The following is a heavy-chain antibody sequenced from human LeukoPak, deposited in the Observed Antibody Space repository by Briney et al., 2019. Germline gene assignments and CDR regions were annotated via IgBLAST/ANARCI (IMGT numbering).Heavy chain of an antibody. D-gene: IGHD5-24*01. CDR3: ARTLEMATTPFDY. J-gene: IGHJ4*02. CDR1: GSTFTGYY. V-gene: IGHV1-2*06. Sequence: ASVKVSCKASGSTFTGYYMHWVRQAPGQGLEWMGRINPNSGGTNYAQKFQGRVTMTRDTSISTAYMELSRLRSDDTAVYYCARTLEMATTPFDYWGQGTLVTVSS. CDR2: INPNSGGT.